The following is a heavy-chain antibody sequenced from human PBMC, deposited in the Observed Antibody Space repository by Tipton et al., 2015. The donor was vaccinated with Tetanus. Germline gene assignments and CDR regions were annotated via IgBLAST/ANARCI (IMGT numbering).Heavy chain of an antibody. CDR3: AKDPASRGWFDP. J-gene: IGHJ5*02. CDR1: GFTFSSYW. V-gene: IGHV3-7*03. Sequence: SLRLSCAASGFTFSSYWMSWVRQAPGKGLEWVANIKQDGSEKNYVDSVKGRFTISRDNANNSLYLQMSSLRPEDTALYYCAKDPASRGWFDPWGQGTLVTVSS. CDR2: IKQDGSEK.